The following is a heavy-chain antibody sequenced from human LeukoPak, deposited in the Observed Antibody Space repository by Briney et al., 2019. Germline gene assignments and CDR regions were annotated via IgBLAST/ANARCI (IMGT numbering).Heavy chain of an antibody. CDR1: GYTFTGYY. V-gene: IGHV1-2*02. J-gene: IGHJ4*02. CDR3: ARAVYYDSSDYYYPTDY. Sequence: GASVKVSCKASGYTFTGYYMHWVRQAPGQGLEWMGWINPNSGGTNYAQKFQGRVTMTTDTSTSTAYMELRSLRSDDTAVYYCARAVYYDSSDYYYPTDYWGQGTLVTVSS. D-gene: IGHD3-22*01. CDR2: INPNSGGT.